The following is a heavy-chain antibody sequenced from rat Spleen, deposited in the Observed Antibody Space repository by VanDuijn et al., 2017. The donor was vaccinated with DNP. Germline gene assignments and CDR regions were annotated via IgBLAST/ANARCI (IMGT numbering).Heavy chain of an antibody. CDR2: ISTSGGST. CDR3: ATPAHYGYKGDY. CDR1: GFTFSNYY. V-gene: IGHV5-25*01. D-gene: IGHD1-6*01. J-gene: IGHJ2*01. Sequence: EVQLVESGGGLVQPGRSMKLSCAASGFTFSNYYMAWVRQAPEKGLEWVATISTSGGSTYYQDSVKGRFTISRDNAKSTLYLQMNSLRSEDTATYYCATPAHYGYKGDYWGQGVLVTVSS.